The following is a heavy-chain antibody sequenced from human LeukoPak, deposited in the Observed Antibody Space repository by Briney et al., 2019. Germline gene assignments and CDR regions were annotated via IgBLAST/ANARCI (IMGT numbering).Heavy chain of an antibody. D-gene: IGHD3-3*01. V-gene: IGHV3-48*03. CDR3: ARDQFGVIIVTSQYYFDY. J-gene: IGHJ4*02. CDR2: ITGSGSPI. CDR1: GFTFSTYE. Sequence: GGSLRLSCAASGFTFSTYEMKWVRQAPGKGLEWVSYITGSGSPIYYADFVKGRFTISRDNAKNSLSLQMNSLRAEDTALYYCARDQFGVIIVTSQYYFDYWGQGTLVTVSS.